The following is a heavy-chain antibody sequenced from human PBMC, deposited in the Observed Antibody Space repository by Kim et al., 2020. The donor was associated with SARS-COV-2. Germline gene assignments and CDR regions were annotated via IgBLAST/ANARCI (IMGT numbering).Heavy chain of an antibody. Sequence: GGSLRLSCAASGFTFDDYAMHWVRQAPGKGLEWVSGISWNSGSIGYADSVKGRFTISRDNAKNSLYLQMNSLRAEDTALYYCAKDMVGSGSYYGMDVWGQGTTVTVSS. V-gene: IGHV3-9*01. J-gene: IGHJ6*02. D-gene: IGHD3-10*01. CDR3: AKDMVGSGSYYGMDV. CDR2: ISWNSGSI. CDR1: GFTFDDYA.